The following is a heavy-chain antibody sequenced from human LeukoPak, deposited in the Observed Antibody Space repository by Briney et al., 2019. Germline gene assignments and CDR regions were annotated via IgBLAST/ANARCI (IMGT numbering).Heavy chain of an antibody. CDR3: ARGTSGSYPEAFDY. Sequence: GGSLRLSCAASGFTFDTYYMTWVRQAPGKGLEWVCGINWNGGSTRYAESVQGRFTISRDNAKNSLSLQMNSLRAEDTAVYYCARGTSGSYPEAFDYWGQGTLVTVSS. J-gene: IGHJ4*02. CDR2: INWNGGST. CDR1: GFTFDTYY. D-gene: IGHD1-26*01. V-gene: IGHV3-20*04.